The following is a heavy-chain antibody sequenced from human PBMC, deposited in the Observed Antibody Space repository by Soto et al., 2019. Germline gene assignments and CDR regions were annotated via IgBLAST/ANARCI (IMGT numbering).Heavy chain of an antibody. CDR2: ISSSSSYI. CDR3: ARSEYCSGGSCYPH. CDR1: GFTFSSYS. D-gene: IGHD2-15*01. J-gene: IGHJ4*02. Sequence: EVQLVESGGGLVKPGGSLRLSCAASGFTFSSYSMNWVRQAPGKGLEWVSSISSSSSYIYYADSVKGRFTISRDNAKNSLYLQMNSLGAEDTAVYYCARSEYCSGGSCYPHWGQGTLVTVSS. V-gene: IGHV3-21*01.